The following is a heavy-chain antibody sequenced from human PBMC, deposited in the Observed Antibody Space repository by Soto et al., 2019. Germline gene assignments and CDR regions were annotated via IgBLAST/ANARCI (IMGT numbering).Heavy chain of an antibody. J-gene: IGHJ5*02. Sequence: SVKVSCKASGGNFSNSAISWVPQAPGQGLEWMGGLVPLFATTNYAHKFRGRVTFTADESTSTAYMEVASLSSEATAVYYCAQETYYFHSRDYPWFDPWG. CDR1: GGNFSNSA. V-gene: IGHV1-69*13. CDR2: LVPLFATT. CDR3: AQETYYFHSRDYPWFDP. D-gene: IGHD3-22*01.